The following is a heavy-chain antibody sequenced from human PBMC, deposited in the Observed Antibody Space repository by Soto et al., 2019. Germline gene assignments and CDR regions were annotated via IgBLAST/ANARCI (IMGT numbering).Heavy chain of an antibody. V-gene: IGHV1-18*01. D-gene: IGHD6-6*01. J-gene: IGHJ5*02. Sequence: QVQLVHSGAEVKKPGASVNVSCKASGYKFTSYTISWVRQDPGQGLEWMGWISANNGNTDFAQKFQGRVTMTTDTSTNTAYMELRSLRSDDTAMYSCARSVPWFAPWGQGTLVIVSS. CDR1: GYKFTSYT. CDR2: ISANNGNT. CDR3: ARSVPWFAP.